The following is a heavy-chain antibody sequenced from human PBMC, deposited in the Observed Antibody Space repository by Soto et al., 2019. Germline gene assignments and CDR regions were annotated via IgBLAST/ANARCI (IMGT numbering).Heavy chain of an antibody. CDR1: GGTFSSQA. Sequence: QVQLVQSGAEVKKPGSSVKVSCKASGGTFSSQAISWVRQAPGQGLEWRGGIIPVFKATNYAQKFQGRVTITADDSTSTAYMDLYSLRSKDTAVYYCARDVPLNYYDGTYSYYVMDVWGQGTTVTVSS. CDR3: ARDVPLNYYDGTYSYYVMDV. V-gene: IGHV1-69*01. CDR2: IIPVFKAT. D-gene: IGHD3-22*01. J-gene: IGHJ6*02.